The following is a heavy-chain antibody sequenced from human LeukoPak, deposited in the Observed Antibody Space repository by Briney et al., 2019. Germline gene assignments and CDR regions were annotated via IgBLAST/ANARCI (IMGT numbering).Heavy chain of an antibody. CDR1: GGSINSRIYY. J-gene: IGHJ4*02. D-gene: IGHD3-10*01. CDR2: IYYSGST. CDR3: ARDVPFNYGSGSYYNLYFDY. V-gene: IGHV4-39*07. Sequence: SETLSLTCTVSGGSINSRIYYWGRIRQPPGKGLGWFGSIYYSGSTYYNPSLKSRVTISVDTSKNQFSLKLSSVTAADTAVHYCARDVPFNYGSGSYYNLYFDYWGQGTLVTVSS.